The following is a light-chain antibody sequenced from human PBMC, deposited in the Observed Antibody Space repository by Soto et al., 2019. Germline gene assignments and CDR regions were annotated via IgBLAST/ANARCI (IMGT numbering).Light chain of an antibody. Sequence: DIQVTQSPSFLSASVGDRVTITCRASQAISNYLAWYQQIPGRAPKLLIYTASTMHSGVPSRFSGSGSGTEFTLTISSLQTEDFATSYCQQFNNYPRTFGKGTKLEIK. CDR3: QQFNNYPRT. CDR1: QAISNY. J-gene: IGKJ2*01. CDR2: TAS. V-gene: IGKV1-9*01.